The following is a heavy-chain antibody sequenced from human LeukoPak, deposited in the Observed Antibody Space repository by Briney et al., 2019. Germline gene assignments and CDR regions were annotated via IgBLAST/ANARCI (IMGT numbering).Heavy chain of an antibody. CDR2: IYYSGST. J-gene: IGHJ5*02. CDR3: ARHYYDSSGYYYGP. D-gene: IGHD3-22*01. CDR1: GGSISSYY. V-gene: IGHV4-59*01. Sequence: SETLSLTCTVSGGSISSYYWSWIRQPPGKGLEWIGYIYYSGSTNYNPSLKSRVTISVDTSKNQFSLKLSSVTAADTAVYYCARHYYDSSGYYYGPWGQGTLVTVSS.